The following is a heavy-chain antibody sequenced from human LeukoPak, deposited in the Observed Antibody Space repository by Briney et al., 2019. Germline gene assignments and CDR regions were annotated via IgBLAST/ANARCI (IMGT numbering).Heavy chain of an antibody. CDR2: ISGSGGST. J-gene: IGHJ1*01. CDR3: AKDREVGATPHLAEYFQH. D-gene: IGHD1-26*01. CDR1: GFTFSNYA. Sequence: PGGSLRLSCAASGFTFSNYAMSWVRQNPGMGLKWVSIISGSGGSTYYADSVKGRFTISRDNSKNTLYLQMNSLRAEDTAVYYCAKDREVGATPHLAEYFQHWGQGTLVTVSS. V-gene: IGHV3-23*01.